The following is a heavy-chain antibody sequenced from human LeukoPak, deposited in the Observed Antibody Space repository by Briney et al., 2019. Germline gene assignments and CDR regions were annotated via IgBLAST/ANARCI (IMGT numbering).Heavy chain of an antibody. CDR3: AKDLVPYGSGSYYGY. CDR1: GFTFRTSG. J-gene: IGHJ4*02. D-gene: IGHD3-10*01. Sequence: GGSLRLSCAASGFTFRTSGMSWVRQAPGKGLEWVSAISGSGGSTYYADSVKGRFTISRDNSKNTLYLQMNSLRAEDTAVYYCAKDLVPYGSGSYYGYWGQGTLVTVSS. CDR2: ISGSGGST. V-gene: IGHV3-23*01.